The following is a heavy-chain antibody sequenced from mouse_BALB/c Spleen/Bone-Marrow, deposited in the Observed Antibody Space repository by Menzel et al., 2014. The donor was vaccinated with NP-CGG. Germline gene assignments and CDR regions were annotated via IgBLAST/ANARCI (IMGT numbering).Heavy chain of an antibody. V-gene: IGHV1-5*01. CDR2: IYPGDSDT. J-gene: IGHJ2*01. CDR3: TRRTATLDY. D-gene: IGHD1-2*01. Sequence: VQLQQSGTVLARPGASLKMSCKASGYSFTSYWIHWVKLRPGQGLEWIGAIYPGDSDTSFNQKFKDKAKLTAVTSASTAYMELSSLTNEDSAVYYCTRRTATLDYWGQGTTLTVSS. CDR1: GYSFTSYW.